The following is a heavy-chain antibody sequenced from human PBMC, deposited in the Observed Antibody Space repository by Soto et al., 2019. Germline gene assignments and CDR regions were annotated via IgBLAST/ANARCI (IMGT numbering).Heavy chain of an antibody. Sequence: EVQLLESGGGLVQPGGSLRLSCAASGVSFSNYAMNWVRQAPGKGLEWVSGISHSGSSTYYADSVKGRFTISRDNSKNTLYLQMNSLRAEDMAVYYCAKGSWVHHGSEGGNWLDPWGQGTLVTVSS. CDR3: AKGSWVHHGSEGGNWLDP. D-gene: IGHD3-10*01. V-gene: IGHV3-23*01. J-gene: IGHJ5*02. CDR1: GVSFSNYA. CDR2: ISHSGSST.